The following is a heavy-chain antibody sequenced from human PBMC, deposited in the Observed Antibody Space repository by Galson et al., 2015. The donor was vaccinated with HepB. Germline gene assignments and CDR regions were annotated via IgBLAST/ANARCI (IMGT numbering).Heavy chain of an antibody. Sequence: SLRLSCAASGFTFSSYWMSWVRQAPGKGLEWVANIKQDGSEKYYVDSVKGRFTISRDNAKNSLYLQMNSLRAEDTAVYYCARDPQWLVGIYYYYYMDVWGKGTTVTVSS. J-gene: IGHJ6*03. CDR1: GFTFSSYW. D-gene: IGHD6-19*01. V-gene: IGHV3-7*01. CDR3: ARDPQWLVGIYYYYYMDV. CDR2: IKQDGSEK.